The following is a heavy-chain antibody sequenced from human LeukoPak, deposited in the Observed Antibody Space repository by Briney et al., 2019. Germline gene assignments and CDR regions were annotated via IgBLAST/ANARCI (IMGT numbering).Heavy chain of an antibody. CDR2: ISSSSTYI. D-gene: IGHD3-22*01. CDR3: AREMDYYGSSGYCDY. Sequence: TGGSLRLSCAASGFTFSSYSMSWVRQAPGKGLEWVSSISSSSTYIHYADSVKGRFTISRDNAKNSLYLQMNSLRAEDTAVYYCAREMDYYGSSGYCDYWGQGTLVTVSS. CDR1: GFTFSSYS. V-gene: IGHV3-21*01. J-gene: IGHJ4*02.